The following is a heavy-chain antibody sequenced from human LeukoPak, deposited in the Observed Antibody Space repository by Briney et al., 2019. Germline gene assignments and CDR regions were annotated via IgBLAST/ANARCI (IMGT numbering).Heavy chain of an antibody. CDR3: ARGPYYYDSSGLDY. V-gene: IGHV3-7*01. CDR2: IKQDGSEK. D-gene: IGHD3-22*01. CDR1: GFTFSSYG. J-gene: IGHJ4*02. Sequence: GGSLRLSCAASGFTFSSYGMTWVRQAPGKGLEWVANIKQDGSEKYYVDSVKGRFTISRDNAKNSLYLQMNSLRAEDTAVYYCARGPYYYDSSGLDYWGQGTLVTVSS.